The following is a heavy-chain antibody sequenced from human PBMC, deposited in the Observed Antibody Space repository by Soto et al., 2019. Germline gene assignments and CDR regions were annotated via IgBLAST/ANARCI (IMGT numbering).Heavy chain of an antibody. J-gene: IGHJ4*02. Sequence: ETLSLTCTVSGDSVSGTNYFWSWIRQSPGKGLEWIGYIFNSGDTNYNRSFKSRVTISVDTSRNQFSLKLTSVTAADTAVYFCVRDQVYCGGDCVLDRGQGTRVT. CDR2: IFNSGDT. CDR3: VRDQVYCGGDCVLD. V-gene: IGHV4-61*01. CDR1: GDSVSGTNYF. D-gene: IGHD2-21*02.